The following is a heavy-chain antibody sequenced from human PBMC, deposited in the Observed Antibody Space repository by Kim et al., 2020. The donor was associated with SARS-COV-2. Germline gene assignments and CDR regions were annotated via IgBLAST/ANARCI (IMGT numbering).Heavy chain of an antibody. D-gene: IGHD6-6*01. CDR3: ARLPNEYSSPINWFDP. V-gene: IGHV4-39*01. CDR1: GGSISSSSYY. J-gene: IGHJ5*02. CDR2: IYYSGST. Sequence: SETLSLTCTVSGGSISSSSYYWGWIRQPPGKGLEWIGSIYYSGSTYYNPSLKSRVTISVDTSKNQFSLKLSSVTAADTAVYYCARLPNEYSSPINWFDPWGQGTLVTVSS.